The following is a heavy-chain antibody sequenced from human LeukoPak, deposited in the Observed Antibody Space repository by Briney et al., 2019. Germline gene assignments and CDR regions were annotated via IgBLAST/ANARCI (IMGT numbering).Heavy chain of an antibody. CDR1: GYTFTSYD. V-gene: IGHV1-8*03. D-gene: IGHD3-3*01. Sequence: ASVKVPCKASGYTFTSYDINWVRQATGQGLEWMGWMNPNSGNTGYAQKFQGRVTITRNTSISTAYMELSSLRSEDTAVYYCARGKFRNDFWSGYSPDYWGQGTLVTVSS. CDR2: MNPNSGNT. CDR3: ARGKFRNDFWSGYSPDY. J-gene: IGHJ4*02.